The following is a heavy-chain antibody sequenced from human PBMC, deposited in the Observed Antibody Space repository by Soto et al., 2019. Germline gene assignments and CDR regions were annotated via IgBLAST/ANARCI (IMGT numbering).Heavy chain of an antibody. CDR3: ARDQPAEYFQH. Sequence: ASVKVSCKASGGTFSSYTISWVQQAPGQGLEWMGIINPSGGSTSYAQKFQGRVTMTRDTSTSTVYMELSSLRSEDTAVYYCARDQPAEYFQHWGQGTLVTVSS. V-gene: IGHV1-46*01. J-gene: IGHJ1*01. CDR1: GGTFSSYT. CDR2: INPSGGST.